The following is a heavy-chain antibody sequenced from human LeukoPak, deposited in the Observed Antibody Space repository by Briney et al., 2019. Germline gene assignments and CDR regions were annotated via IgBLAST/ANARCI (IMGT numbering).Heavy chain of an antibody. J-gene: IGHJ4*02. D-gene: IGHD4-17*01. CDR1: GFTFSSYA. V-gene: IGHV3-23*01. CDR2: ISAGGDNT. Sequence: PGGSLRLSCAASGFTFSSYAMNWVRQAPGKGLEWVSGISAGGDNTYYADSVKGRFTISRDNYKNTLYLQMNSLRAEDTAVYYCARGAYGDYDYWGQGTLVTVSS. CDR3: ARGAYGDYDY.